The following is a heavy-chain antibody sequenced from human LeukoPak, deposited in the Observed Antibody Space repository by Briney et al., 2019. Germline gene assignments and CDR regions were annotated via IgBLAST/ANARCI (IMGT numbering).Heavy chain of an antibody. CDR1: GGSISSYY. CDR3: ARGRAAPRGDV. J-gene: IGHJ6*02. Sequence: SETLSLTCTVSGGSISSYYWSWIRQPPGKGLEWIGYIYYSGSTNYNPSLKSRVTISVDTSKNQFSLKLSSVTAADTAVYYCARGRAAPRGDVWGQGTTVTVPS. V-gene: IGHV4-59*01. D-gene: IGHD6-13*01. CDR2: IYYSGST.